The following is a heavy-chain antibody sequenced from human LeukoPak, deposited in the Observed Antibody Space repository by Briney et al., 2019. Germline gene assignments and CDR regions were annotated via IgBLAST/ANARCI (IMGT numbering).Heavy chain of an antibody. J-gene: IGHJ4*02. CDR1: GFTVSSNY. CDR3: ARGDDYGDPMDY. V-gene: IGHV3-66*02. CDR2: IYSGGST. D-gene: IGHD4-17*01. Sequence: GGSLRLSYAASGFTVSSNYMSWVRQAPGKGLEWVSVIYSGGSTYYADSVKGRSTISRDNSKNTLYLQMNSLRAEDTAVYYCARGDDYGDPMDYWGQGTLVTVSS.